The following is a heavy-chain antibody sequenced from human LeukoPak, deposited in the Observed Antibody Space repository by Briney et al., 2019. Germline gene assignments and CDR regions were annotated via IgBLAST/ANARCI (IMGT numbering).Heavy chain of an antibody. J-gene: IGHJ4*02. CDR3: ARDLVDYSSSSQDY. CDR1: GFTFSSYG. CDR2: IWYDGSNK. Sequence: GGSLRLSCATSGFTFSSYGMHWVRQAPGKGLEWVAGIWYDGSNKYYGDSVKGRFSISRDNSKKTLYLQMNSLRAEDTAIYYCARDLVDYSSSSQDYWGQGTLVTVSS. V-gene: IGHV3-33*01. D-gene: IGHD6-6*01.